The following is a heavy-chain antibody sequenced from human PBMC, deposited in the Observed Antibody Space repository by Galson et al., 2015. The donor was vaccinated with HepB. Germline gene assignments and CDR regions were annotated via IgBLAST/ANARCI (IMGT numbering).Heavy chain of an antibody. CDR3: TTVGNYGDYVGY. V-gene: IGHV3-15*01. CDR2: IKNKRDGGTT. Sequence: SLRLSCAASGFTFSNAWMSWVRQAPGKGLEWVGRIKNKRDGGTTDYVAPVKGRFTISREDSESMLFLQMNSLRTEDTAVYYCTTVGNYGDYVGYWGQGTLVTVSS. D-gene: IGHD4/OR15-4a*01. CDR1: GFTFSNAW. J-gene: IGHJ4*02.